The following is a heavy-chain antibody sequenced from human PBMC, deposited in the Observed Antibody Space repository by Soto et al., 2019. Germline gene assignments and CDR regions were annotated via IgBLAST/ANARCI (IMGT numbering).Heavy chain of an antibody. V-gene: IGHV3-30-3*01. Sequence: GGSLRLSCSASGFTFTTFAMSWVRQAPGKGLEWVAVISYDGSNKYYADSVKGRFTISRDNSKNTLYLQMNSLRAEDTAVYYCAKVPLWFGESDPMDVWGQGTTVTVSS. CDR1: GFTFTTFA. J-gene: IGHJ6*02. CDR2: ISYDGSNK. D-gene: IGHD3-10*01. CDR3: AKVPLWFGESDPMDV.